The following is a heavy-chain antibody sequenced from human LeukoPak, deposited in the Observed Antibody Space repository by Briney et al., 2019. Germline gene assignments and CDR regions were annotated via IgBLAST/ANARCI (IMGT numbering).Heavy chain of an antibody. Sequence: SVKVSCKASGGTFSSYAISWVRQAPGQGLEWMGGIIPIFGTANYAQKFQGRVTITADESTSTAYMELSRLRSEDTAVYYCARDLSTNGVHYGMDVWGQGTTVTVSS. CDR1: GGTFSSYA. CDR3: ARDLSTNGVHYGMDV. V-gene: IGHV1-69*13. J-gene: IGHJ6*02. CDR2: IIPIFGTA. D-gene: IGHD2-8*01.